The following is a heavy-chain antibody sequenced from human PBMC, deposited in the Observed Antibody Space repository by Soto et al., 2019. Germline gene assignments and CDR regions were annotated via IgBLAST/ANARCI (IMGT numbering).Heavy chain of an antibody. Sequence: QVQLVQSGAEVKKPGSSVKVSCKASGGTFSSYAISWVRQAPGQGLEWMGGLVPIFGTADYAQKFQGRVTITADXSXSXXYMELSSLRSEDTAVYYCALHYGSGNNYYYYGMDVWGQGTTVTVSS. CDR1: GGTFSSYA. CDR3: ALHYGSGNNYYYYGMDV. V-gene: IGHV1-69*12. CDR2: LVPIFGTA. D-gene: IGHD3-10*01. J-gene: IGHJ6*02.